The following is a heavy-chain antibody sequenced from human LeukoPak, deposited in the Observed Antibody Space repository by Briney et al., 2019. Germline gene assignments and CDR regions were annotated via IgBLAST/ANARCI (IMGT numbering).Heavy chain of an antibody. V-gene: IGHV4-59*08. CDR2: IYYSGST. Sequence: SETLSLTCTVSGGSISSYYWSWIRQPPGKGLEWIGYIYYSGSTNYNPSLKSRATISVDTSKNQFSLKLSSVTAADTAVYYCARPDLESEIYFHFWGRGTLVTVSS. CDR1: GGSISSYY. D-gene: IGHD3-3*01. J-gene: IGHJ4*02. CDR3: ARPDLESEIYFHF.